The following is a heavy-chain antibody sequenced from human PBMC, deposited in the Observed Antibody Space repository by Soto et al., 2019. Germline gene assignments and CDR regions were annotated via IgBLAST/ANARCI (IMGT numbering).Heavy chain of an antibody. J-gene: IGHJ4*02. V-gene: IGHV4-34*01. CDR3: ARSRGRWLQYYFDY. Sequence: PSETLSLTCAVYGGSFSGYYWSWIRQPPWKGLEWIGEINHSGSTNYNPSLKSRVTISVDTSKNQFSLKLSSVTAADTAVYYCARSRGRWLQYYFDYWGQGTLVTVSS. CDR1: GGSFSGYY. D-gene: IGHD5-12*01. CDR2: INHSGST.